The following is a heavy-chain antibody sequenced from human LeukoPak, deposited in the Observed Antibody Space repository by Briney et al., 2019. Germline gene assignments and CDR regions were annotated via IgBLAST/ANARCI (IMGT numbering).Heavy chain of an antibody. CDR3: ARKHGNYVPWFDP. CDR1: GGSISSGDYY. Sequence: SETLSLTCTVSGGSISSGDYYWSWIRQPPGKGLEWIGYIYYSGSTYYNPSLKSRVTISVDTSKNQFSLKLSSVTAADTAVYYCARKHGNYVPWFDPWGQGTLVTVSS. CDR2: IYYSGST. D-gene: IGHD4-17*01. J-gene: IGHJ5*02. V-gene: IGHV4-30-4*01.